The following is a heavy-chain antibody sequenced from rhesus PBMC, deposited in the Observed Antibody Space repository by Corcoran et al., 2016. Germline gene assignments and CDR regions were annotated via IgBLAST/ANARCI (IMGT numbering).Heavy chain of an antibody. Sequence: QLQLQESGPGLVKPSETLSLTCAVSGYSISSGYGWSWIRQPPGKGLEWIGYISYSGSTSYHPSLKSRVPISRDTSKNLFALKLSAVTAADTAVYYCARDGSYGLDSWGQGVVVTVSS. CDR1: GYSISSGYG. D-gene: IGHD1-44*02. CDR3: ARDGSYGLDS. V-gene: IGHV4-122*02. J-gene: IGHJ6*01. CDR2: ISYSGST.